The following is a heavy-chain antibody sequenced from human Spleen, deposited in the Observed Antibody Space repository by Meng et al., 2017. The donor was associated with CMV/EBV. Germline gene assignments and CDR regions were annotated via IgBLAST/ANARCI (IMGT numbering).Heavy chain of an antibody. D-gene: IGHD4-23*01. CDR1: GFTFSSYK. V-gene: IGHV3-21*04. CDR3: AKLIPVVTLGCAGADY. CDR2: VSGFSSYR. Sequence: GGSLRLSCVVSGFTFSSYKMEWVRQAPGKGLEWVSIVSGFSSYRVYADSMKGRFTISRDNSKNTLYLQMNSLRAEDSAVYYCAKLIPVVTLGCAGADYWGQGTLVTVSS. J-gene: IGHJ4*02.